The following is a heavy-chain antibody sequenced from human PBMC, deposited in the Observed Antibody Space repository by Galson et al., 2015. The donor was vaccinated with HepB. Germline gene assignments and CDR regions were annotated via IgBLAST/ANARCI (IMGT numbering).Heavy chain of an antibody. CDR1: GYTFTGYY. Sequence: SVKVSCKASGYTFTGYYMHWVRQAPGQGLEWMGWINPNSGGTNYAQKFQGRVTMTRDTSISTAYMELSRLRSDDTAVYYCAREAAAGPNWFDPWGQGTLVTVSS. CDR3: AREAAAGPNWFDP. CDR2: INPNSGGT. J-gene: IGHJ5*02. V-gene: IGHV1-2*02. D-gene: IGHD6-13*01.